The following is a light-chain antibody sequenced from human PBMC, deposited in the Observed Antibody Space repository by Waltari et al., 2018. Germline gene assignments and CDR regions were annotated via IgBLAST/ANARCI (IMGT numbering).Light chain of an antibody. J-gene: IGLJ2*01. Sequence: QSALTQPASVSGSPGQSITISCTGTSSDVGGYNYVSWYQQYPAKAPKLLIYDVSKRPSGVSNRFSGSKSGNTASLTISGLQAEDEADYYCCSYAGSRIHVLFGGGTKLTVL. CDR2: DVS. CDR1: SSDVGGYNY. V-gene: IGLV2-23*02. CDR3: CSYAGSRIHVL.